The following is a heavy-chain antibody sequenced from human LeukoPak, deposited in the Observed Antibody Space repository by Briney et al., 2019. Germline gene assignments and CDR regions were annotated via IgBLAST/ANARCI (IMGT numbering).Heavy chain of an antibody. J-gene: IGHJ4*02. CDR2: INPSGGST. CDR3: ARRAVAGDFDY. Sequence: ASVTVSCMASGYTFTSYYMHWVRQAPGQGLEWMGIINPSGGSTSYAQKFQGRVTMTRDMSTSTVYMELSSLRSEDTAVYYCARRAVAGDFDYWGQGTLVTVSS. V-gene: IGHV1-46*01. CDR1: GYTFTSYY. D-gene: IGHD6-19*01.